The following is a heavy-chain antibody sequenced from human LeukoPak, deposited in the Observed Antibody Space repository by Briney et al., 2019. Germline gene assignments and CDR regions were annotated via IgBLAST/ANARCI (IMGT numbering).Heavy chain of an antibody. V-gene: IGHV3-30*04. D-gene: IGHD2-15*01. CDR3: ASATLRCSGGSCYEMDV. Sequence: GGSLRLSCAASGFTFSSYAMHWVRQAPGKGLEWVAVISYDGSNKYYADSVKGRFTISRDNSRNTLYLQMNSLRIEDTAVFYCASATLRCSGGSCYEMDVWGKGTTVTVSS. CDR2: ISYDGSNK. CDR1: GFTFSSYA. J-gene: IGHJ6*04.